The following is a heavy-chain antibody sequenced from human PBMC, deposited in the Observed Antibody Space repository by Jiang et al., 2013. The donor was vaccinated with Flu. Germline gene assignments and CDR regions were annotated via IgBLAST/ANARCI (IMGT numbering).Heavy chain of an antibody. V-gene: IGHV4-4*07. J-gene: IGHJ1*01. D-gene: IGHD3-22*01. CDR1: GGSISDYY. CDR2: VYADGTT. CDR3: ARGQNYFDSSGYFGP. Sequence: GSGLVKPSETLSLTCTVSGGSISDYYWTWSRQSVGKGLEWIGRVYADGTTNFNPSLKSRVRMFVDRSDNQLSLELTSLTAADTATYYCARGQNYFDSSGYFGPWGQGILVT.